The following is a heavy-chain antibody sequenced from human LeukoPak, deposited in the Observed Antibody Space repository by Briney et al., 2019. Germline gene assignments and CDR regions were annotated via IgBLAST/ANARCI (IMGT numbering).Heavy chain of an antibody. CDR1: GGSFSGYS. J-gene: IGHJ5*02. Sequence: PSETLSLTCAVYGGSFSGYSWNWIRQPPGKGLDWIGEINHSGSSNYNPSLKSRVTISLDTPKNQFSLKLTSITAADTAVYDCARGPMRSWFDPWGQGTLVTVSS. V-gene: IGHV4-34*01. CDR3: ARGPMRSWFDP. CDR2: INHSGSS.